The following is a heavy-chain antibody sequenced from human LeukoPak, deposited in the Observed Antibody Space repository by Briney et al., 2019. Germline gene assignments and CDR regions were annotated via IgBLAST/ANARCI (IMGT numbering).Heavy chain of an antibody. V-gene: IGHV4-39*07. CDR2: IYYSGST. CDR3: ARDGYYYYGMDV. Sequence: PSQTLPLTCTVSGGSISSSSYYWGWIRQPPGKGLEWIGSIYYSGSTYYNPSLKSRVTISVDTSKNQFSLKLSSVTAADTAVYYCARDGYYYYGMDVWGQGTTVTVSS. J-gene: IGHJ6*02. CDR1: GGSISSSSYY.